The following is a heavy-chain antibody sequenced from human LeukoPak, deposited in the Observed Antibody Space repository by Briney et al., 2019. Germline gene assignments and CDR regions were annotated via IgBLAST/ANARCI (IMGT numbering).Heavy chain of an antibody. Sequence: ASVKVSCKASGYTFTSYGISWVRQAPGQGLEWMGWISAYNGNTNYAQKLQGRVTMTTDTSTSTAYMELRSLRSDDTAVYYRARRGRIVGATTSFDYWGQGTLVTVSS. CDR3: ARRGRIVGATTSFDY. J-gene: IGHJ4*02. CDR1: GYTFTSYG. CDR2: ISAYNGNT. D-gene: IGHD1-26*01. V-gene: IGHV1-18*01.